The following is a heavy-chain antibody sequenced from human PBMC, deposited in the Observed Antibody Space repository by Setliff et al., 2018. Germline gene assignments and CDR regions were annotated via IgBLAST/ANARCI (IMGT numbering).Heavy chain of an antibody. CDR3: ARLALTGYDSSGYYYDLEYYYYMDV. V-gene: IGHV3-48*01. CDR1: GFVFSTYD. Sequence: PGGSLRLSCAASGFVFSTYDMNWVRQAPGKGLEWISYISTSSGTRYYADSVKGRFTISRDNANQSLYLQMNSLRAEDTAVYYCARLALTGYDSSGYYYDLEYYYYMDVWGKGTTVTVSS. CDR2: ISTSSGTR. D-gene: IGHD3-22*01. J-gene: IGHJ6*03.